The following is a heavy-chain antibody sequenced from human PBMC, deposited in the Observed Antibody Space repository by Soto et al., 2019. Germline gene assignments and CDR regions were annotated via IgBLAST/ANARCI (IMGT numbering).Heavy chain of an antibody. CDR2: IYYSGST. V-gene: IGHV4-31*03. Sequence: SETLSLTCTVSGGSISSGGYYWSWIRQHPGKGLEWIGYIYYSGSTYYNPSLKSRVTIAVDTSKNQFSLKLSSVTAADTAVYYCARDRSSSGMDVWGQGTTVTVSS. CDR1: GGSISSGGYY. CDR3: ARDRSSSGMDV. D-gene: IGHD6-19*01. J-gene: IGHJ6*02.